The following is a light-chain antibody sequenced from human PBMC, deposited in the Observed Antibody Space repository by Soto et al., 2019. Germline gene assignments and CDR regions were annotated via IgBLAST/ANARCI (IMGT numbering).Light chain of an antibody. J-gene: IGLJ2*01. CDR3: QTWVTGIQV. Sequence: QPVLTQSPSASASLGASVKLTCTLTSGHSSYAIAWHQQRPEKGPRYLMKLNSDGSHSKGDGIPDRFSGSSSGAERYLTISSLQSGDEADYYCQTWVTGIQVFGGGTKVTVL. CDR2: LNSDGSH. V-gene: IGLV4-69*01. CDR1: SGHSSYA.